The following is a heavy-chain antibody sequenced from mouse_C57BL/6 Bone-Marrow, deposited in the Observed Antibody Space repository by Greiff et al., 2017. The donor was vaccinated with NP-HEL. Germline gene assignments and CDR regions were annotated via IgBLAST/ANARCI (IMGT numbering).Heavy chain of an antibody. CDR3: ARDAHFYAMDY. CDR1: GFTFSDFY. V-gene: IGHV7-1*01. CDR2: SRNKANDYTT. Sequence: EVQLVESGGGLVQSGRSLRLSCATSGFTFSDFYMEWVRQAPGKGLEWIAASRNKANDYTTEYSASVKGRFIVSRDTSQSILYLQMNALRAEDTAIYYCARDAHFYAMDYWGQGTSVTVSS. J-gene: IGHJ4*01.